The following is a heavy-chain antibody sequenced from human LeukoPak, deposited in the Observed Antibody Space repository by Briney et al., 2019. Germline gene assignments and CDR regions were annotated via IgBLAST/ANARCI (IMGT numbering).Heavy chain of an antibody. CDR1: RYTFTSYF. V-gene: IGHV1-46*01. J-gene: IGHJ3*02. D-gene: IGHD5-24*01. CDR2: FNPSGGST. CDR3: ARGDGYHGEAAFDI. Sequence: ASVKVSCKASRYTFTSYFMHCVRQAPGQELGWMGRFNPSGGSTSYAQKFQGRVTMTRDMSTSTVYMKLRSLRSEDTAVYYCARGDGYHGEAAFDIWGQGTIVTASS.